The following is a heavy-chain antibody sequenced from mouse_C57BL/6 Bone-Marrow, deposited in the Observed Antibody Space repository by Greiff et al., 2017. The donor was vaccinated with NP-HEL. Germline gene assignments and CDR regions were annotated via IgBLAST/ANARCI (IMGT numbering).Heavy chain of an antibody. CDR1: GYTFTSYW. CDR3: TRSISITTVVTFDG. D-gene: IGHD1-1*01. Sequence: EVQLQQSGTVLARPGASVKMSCKTSGYTFTSYWMHWVKQRPGQGLEWIGAIYPGNSDTSYNQKFKGKAKLTAVTSASTAYMELSSLTNEDSAVYYCTRSISITTVVTFDGWGTGTTVAVST. J-gene: IGHJ1*03. V-gene: IGHV1-5*01. CDR2: IYPGNSDT.